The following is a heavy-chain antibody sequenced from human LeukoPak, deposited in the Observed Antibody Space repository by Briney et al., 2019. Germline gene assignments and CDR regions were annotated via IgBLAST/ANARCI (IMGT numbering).Heavy chain of an antibody. CDR2: ISASGTTR. Sequence: PGGSLRLSCSVSGLTFSGYSMNWVRQAPGKGLEWVSYISASGTTRYYVDSVKGRFTVSRDNAKNSLYLQMNSLRAEDTALYYCARETDIVVVRSYFDYWSQGTLVTVSS. CDR3: ARETDIVVVRSYFDY. CDR1: GLTFSGYS. D-gene: IGHD2-2*01. V-gene: IGHV3-48*01. J-gene: IGHJ4*02.